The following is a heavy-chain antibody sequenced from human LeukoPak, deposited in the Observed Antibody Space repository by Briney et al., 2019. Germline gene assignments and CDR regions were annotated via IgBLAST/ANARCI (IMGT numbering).Heavy chain of an antibody. CDR1: GFTFSSYS. CDR2: ISSSSSYI. D-gene: IGHD6-13*01. Sequence: GGSLRLSCAASGFTFSSYSMNWVRQAPGKGLEWVSYISSSSSYIYYADSVKGRFTISRDNAKNSLYLQMNSLRAEDTAVYYCARATIPGYSRSPRSWYFDLWGRGTLVTVSS. CDR3: ARATIPGYSRSPRSWYFDL. V-gene: IGHV3-21*05. J-gene: IGHJ2*01.